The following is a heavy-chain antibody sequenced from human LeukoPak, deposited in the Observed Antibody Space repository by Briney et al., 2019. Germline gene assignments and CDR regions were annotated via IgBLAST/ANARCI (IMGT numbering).Heavy chain of an antibody. V-gene: IGHV3-30*03. CDR1: GFTVSSTY. J-gene: IGHJ4*02. CDR3: AREDYNGLGNCFAY. D-gene: IGHD3-10*01. CDR2: ISDDGRTE. Sequence: PGGSLRLSCTVSGFTVSSTYMDWVRQAPGKGLEWVAIISDDGRTEYYADSVKGRFTSSRDNSRNTAYLQMSSLRPEDTAVYYCAREDYNGLGNCFAYWGQGTLVTVSS.